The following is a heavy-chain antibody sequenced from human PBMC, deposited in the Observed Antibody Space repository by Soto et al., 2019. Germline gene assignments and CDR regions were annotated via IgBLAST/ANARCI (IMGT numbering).Heavy chain of an antibody. CDR2: ISYTGST. V-gene: IGHV4-59*01. D-gene: IGHD3-3*01. Sequence: QEQLQESGPRLVKPSETLSLTCSVSGGSISNYHWSWIRQPPGKGLEWIGYISYTGSTNYSPSLKSRVTMLLATSKKQFSLKLSSVTAADTAVYYCARVAADAYWSGYDDCWGQGTLVTVSS. CDR1: GGSISNYH. CDR3: ARVAADAYWSGYDDC. J-gene: IGHJ4*02.